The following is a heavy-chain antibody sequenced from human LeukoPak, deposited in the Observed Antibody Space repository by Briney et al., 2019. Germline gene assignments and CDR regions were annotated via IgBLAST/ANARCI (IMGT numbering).Heavy chain of an antibody. V-gene: IGHV3-23*01. CDR3: ARDVRLIAAAGGVYYYYYYMDV. D-gene: IGHD6-13*01. CDR1: GFSFSAYA. J-gene: IGHJ6*03. Sequence: GGSLRLSCAASGFSFSAYAMSWVRQSPGKGLEWVAVISGSDGRTNYADSVKGRFTISRDNAKNSLYLQMNSLRAEDTAVYYCARDVRLIAAAGGVYYYYYYMDVWGKGTTVTVSS. CDR2: ISGSDGRT.